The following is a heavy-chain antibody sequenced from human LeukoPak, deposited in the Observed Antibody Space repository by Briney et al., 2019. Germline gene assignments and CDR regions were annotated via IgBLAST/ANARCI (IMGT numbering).Heavy chain of an antibody. CDR3: AREAGFDDSSGYYYSFDY. CDR1: GGSISSGDYY. J-gene: IGHJ4*02. CDR2: IYYSGST. D-gene: IGHD3-22*01. Sequence: SQTLSLTCTVSGGSISSGDYYWSWIRQPPGKGLEWIGYIYYSGSTYYNPSLKSRVTISVDTSKNQFSPKLSSVTAADTAVYYCAREAGFDDSSGYYYSFDYWGQGTLVTVSS. V-gene: IGHV4-30-4*01.